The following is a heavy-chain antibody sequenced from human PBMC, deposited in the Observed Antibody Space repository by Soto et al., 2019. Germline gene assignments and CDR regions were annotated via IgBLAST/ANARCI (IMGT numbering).Heavy chain of an antibody. Sequence: QVQLVQSGAEVKKPGASVKVSCKASGYTFTSYGISWVRQAPGQGLEWMRWISAYNGNTNYAQKLQGRVTMTTDTATSTAYMERRSLRSDDTTVYYCARDAAMVRGATDYYDYGMDVWGQGSTVTVSS. CDR3: ARDAAMVRGATDYYDYGMDV. V-gene: IGHV1-18*01. CDR1: GYTFTSYG. J-gene: IGHJ6*02. D-gene: IGHD3-10*01. CDR2: ISAYNGNT.